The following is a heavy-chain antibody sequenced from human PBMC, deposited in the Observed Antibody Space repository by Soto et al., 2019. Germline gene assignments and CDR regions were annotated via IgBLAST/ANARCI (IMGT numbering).Heavy chain of an antibody. CDR2: ISSSGDGT. D-gene: IGHD3-3*01. J-gene: IGHJ6*02. V-gene: IGHV3-23*01. Sequence: VGSLRLSCASSGFTFNSYAMTCVRHSPGKWLEWVSIISSSGDGTYYVDSVKGRFTISRDNSRNTLNLQMNSLRAEDTAVYYCAKNADFWSWGMAVRAQGNTVPV. CDR1: GFTFNSYA. CDR3: AKNADFWSWGMAV.